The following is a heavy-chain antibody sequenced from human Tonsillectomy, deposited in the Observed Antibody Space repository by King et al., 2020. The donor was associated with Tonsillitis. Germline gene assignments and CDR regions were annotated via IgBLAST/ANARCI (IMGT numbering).Heavy chain of an antibody. D-gene: IGHD3-22*01. V-gene: IGHV3-21*01. CDR1: GFSFRNYD. Sequence: VQLVESGGGLVKPGGSLRLSCAPSGFSFRNYDMNWVRQAPGKGLEWVASNSCSGSHPFYTDLVKGRFTISRDNSKNSLCLWMTSLRAEDTAVYYCAKDKGAGYYDTVRGAFDVWGRGTVVAVSS. CDR2: NSCSGSHP. CDR3: AKDKGAGYYDTVRGAFDV. J-gene: IGHJ3*01.